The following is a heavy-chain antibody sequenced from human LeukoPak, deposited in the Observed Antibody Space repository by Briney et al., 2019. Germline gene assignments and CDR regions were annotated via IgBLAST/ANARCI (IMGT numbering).Heavy chain of an antibody. CDR3: AKDAASILGAKGLDY. Sequence: PGGSLRLSCAASGFTFSSYGMHWVRQTPGKRLEWVAFIRYDGSNKYYADSVKGRFTISRDNSKNTLYLQMNSLRAEDTAVYYCAKDAASILGAKGLDYWGQGTLVTVSS. D-gene: IGHD1-26*01. J-gene: IGHJ4*02. V-gene: IGHV3-30*02. CDR1: GFTFSSYG. CDR2: IRYDGSNK.